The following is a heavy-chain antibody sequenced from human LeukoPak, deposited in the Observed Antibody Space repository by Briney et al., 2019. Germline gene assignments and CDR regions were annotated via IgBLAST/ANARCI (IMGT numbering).Heavy chain of an antibody. Sequence: ASVKVSFKASGYTFTSYGISWVRQATGQGLDWMGWMNPNSGNTGYAQEFQGRVTMTRNTSISTAYMELSSLRSEDTAVYYCARGVGPEGWFDPWGQGTLVTVSS. D-gene: IGHD1-26*01. CDR2: MNPNSGNT. V-gene: IGHV1-8*02. CDR3: ARGVGPEGWFDP. CDR1: GYTFTSYG. J-gene: IGHJ5*02.